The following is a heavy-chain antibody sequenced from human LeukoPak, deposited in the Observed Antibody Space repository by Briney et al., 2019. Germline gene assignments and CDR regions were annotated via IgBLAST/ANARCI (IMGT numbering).Heavy chain of an antibody. J-gene: IGHJ6*02. V-gene: IGHV3-9*01. Sequence: PGGSLRLSCAASGFTFDDYAMHWVRHAPGKGLEWVSGISWNSGSIGYADSVKGRFTISRDNAKNSLYLQMNSLRAEDTALYYCAKDMAVAAPRWRYGMDVWGQGTTVTVSS. CDR1: GFTFDDYA. CDR3: AKDMAVAAPRWRYGMDV. D-gene: IGHD6-19*01. CDR2: ISWNSGSI.